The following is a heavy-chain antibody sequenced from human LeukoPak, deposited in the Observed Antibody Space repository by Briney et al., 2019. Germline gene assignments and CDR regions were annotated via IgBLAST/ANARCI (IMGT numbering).Heavy chain of an antibody. D-gene: IGHD5-12*01. CDR2: IYTSGST. CDR1: GGSISSYY. J-gene: IGHJ4*02. V-gene: IGHV4-4*09. Sequence: TSETLSLTCTVSGGSISSYYWSWIRQPPGKGLEWIGYIYTSGSTNYNPSLKSRVTISVDTSKNQFSLKLSSVTAADTAVYYCAGHLYSGAEYYFDYWGQGTLVTVSS. CDR3: AGHLYSGAEYYFDY.